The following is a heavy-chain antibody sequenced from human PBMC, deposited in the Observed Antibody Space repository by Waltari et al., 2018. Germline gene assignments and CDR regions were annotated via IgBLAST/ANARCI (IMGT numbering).Heavy chain of an antibody. CDR1: GIPFTNNA. CDR2: ITVGDDT. Sequence: EVQLLESGGAFVRPEGSLRLTFAPSGIPFTNNAINWVRLAPGTGVEWVSAITVGDDTYSAAPVKGRFTISRDTSKDTVHLQMNGLRAEDTAVYYCATPFDNWDDPLHSWGQGTLVTVST. D-gene: IGHD1-20*01. CDR3: ATPFDNWDDPLHS. V-gene: IGHV3-23*01. J-gene: IGHJ4*02.